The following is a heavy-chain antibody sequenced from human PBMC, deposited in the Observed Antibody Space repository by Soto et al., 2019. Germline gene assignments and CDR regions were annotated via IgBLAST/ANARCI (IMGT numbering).Heavy chain of an antibody. CDR1: GYTFTSCD. Sequence: ASVKVSCKASGYTFTSCDINWVRQATGQGLEWMGWMNPNSGNTGYAQKFQGRVTMTRNTSISTAYMELSSLRSEDTAVYYCARGGGTVTTFSGYYYYGMDVWGQGTTVTVSS. D-gene: IGHD4-17*01. J-gene: IGHJ6*02. CDR3: ARGGGTVTTFSGYYYYGMDV. V-gene: IGHV1-8*01. CDR2: MNPNSGNT.